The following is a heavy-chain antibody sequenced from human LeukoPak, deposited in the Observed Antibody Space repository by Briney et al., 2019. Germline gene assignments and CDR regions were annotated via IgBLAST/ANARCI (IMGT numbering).Heavy chain of an antibody. V-gene: IGHV3-74*01. CDR3: ARVFRDLWTIDY. D-gene: IGHD3/OR15-3a*01. J-gene: IGHJ4*02. CDR2: INSDGSTT. CDR1: GFTFSTYW. Sequence: GGSLRLSCAASGFTFSTYWMHWVRQAPGKGLVWVSRINSDGSTTNYADSVKGRFTISRDNAKNSLYLQMNSLRAEDTAVYYCARVFRDLWTIDYWGQGTLVTVSS.